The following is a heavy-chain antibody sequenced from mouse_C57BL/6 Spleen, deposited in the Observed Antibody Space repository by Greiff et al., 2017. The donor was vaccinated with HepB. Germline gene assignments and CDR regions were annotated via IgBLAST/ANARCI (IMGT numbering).Heavy chain of an antibody. CDR3: ARFQGYDGGFAY. V-gene: IGHV1-80*01. J-gene: IGHJ3*01. CDR2: IYPGDGDT. D-gene: IGHD3-2*02. Sequence: QVQLKESGAELVKPGASVKISCKASGYAFSSYWMNWVKQRPGKGLEWIGQIYPGDGDTNYNGKFKGKATLTADKSSSTAYMQLSSLTSEDSAVYFCARFQGYDGGFAYWGQGTLVTVSA. CDR1: GYAFSSYW.